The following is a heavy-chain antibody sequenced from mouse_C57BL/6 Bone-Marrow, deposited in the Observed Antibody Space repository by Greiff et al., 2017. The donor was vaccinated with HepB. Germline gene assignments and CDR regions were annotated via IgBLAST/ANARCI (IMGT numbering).Heavy chain of an antibody. CDR2: IYPGDGDT. J-gene: IGHJ1*03. D-gene: IGHD1-1*01. V-gene: IGHV1-82*01. CDR3: AHYYGSSYDWYFDV. CDR1: GYAFSSSW. Sequence: QVHVKQSGPELVKPGASVKISCKASGYAFSSSWMNWVKQRPGKGLEWIGRIYPGDGDTNYNGKFKGKATLTADKSSSTAYMQLSSLTSEDSAVYFCAHYYGSSYDWYFDVWGTGTTVTVSS.